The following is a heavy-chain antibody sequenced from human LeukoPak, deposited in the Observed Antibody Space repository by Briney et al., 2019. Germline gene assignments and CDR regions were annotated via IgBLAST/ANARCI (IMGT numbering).Heavy chain of an antibody. J-gene: IGHJ3*02. D-gene: IGHD3-16*01. CDR1: GGSFSSGSYY. CDR3: ARDLRIQDAFDI. V-gene: IGHV4-61*01. CDR2: IYYSGST. Sequence: AETLSLTCTVSGGSFSSGSYYWSCIPQPPGQGLEWIGYIYYSGSTNYNPSLKSRVTISVDTSKNQFSLKLSSVTAADTAVYYCARDLRIQDAFDIWGQGTMVTVSS.